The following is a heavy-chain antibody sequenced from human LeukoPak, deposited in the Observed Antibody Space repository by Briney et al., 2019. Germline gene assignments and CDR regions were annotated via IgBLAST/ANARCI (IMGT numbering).Heavy chain of an antibody. Sequence: SVKVSCKASGGTFSSYAISWVRQAPGQGLEWMGRIIPILGIANYAQKFQGRVTITADKSTSTAYMELSSLRSEDTAVYCCARVWGAAAGTWVFDYWGQGTLVTVSS. J-gene: IGHJ4*02. CDR3: ARVWGAAAGTWVFDY. CDR2: IIPILGIA. V-gene: IGHV1-69*04. CDR1: GGTFSSYA. D-gene: IGHD6-13*01.